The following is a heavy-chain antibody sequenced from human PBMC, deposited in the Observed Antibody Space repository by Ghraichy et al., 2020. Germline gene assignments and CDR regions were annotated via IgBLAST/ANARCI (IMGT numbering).Heavy chain of an antibody. CDR1: GLTFTDAW. Sequence: GGSLRLSCAASGLTFTDAWMSWVRQAPGKGLEWVGRIKSKADGGTTDYAAPVKGRFIISRDDSENTVYLQMISLKTEDTAVYYCTTDSLKRRPGRTFAGRVIRPDSLCYDGMVVWGQGTTVTV. CDR2: IKSKADGGTT. D-gene: IGHD3-22*01. CDR3: TTDSLKRRPGRTFAGRVIRPDSLCYDGMVV. V-gene: IGHV3-15*01. J-gene: IGHJ6*02.